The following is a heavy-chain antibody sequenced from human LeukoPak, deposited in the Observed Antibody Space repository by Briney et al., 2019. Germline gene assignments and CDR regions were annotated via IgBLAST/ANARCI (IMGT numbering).Heavy chain of an antibody. CDR2: IWHDGSNK. J-gene: IGHJ3*02. Sequence: PGISLRLSCAASGFTFSSYAMHWVRQAPGKGLEWVALIWHDGSNKYYADPVEGRFTPSRDNTKNTLYLQMNSLRVEDTAMYYCAKVAGYCSRGRCPRGDAFDIWGQGTMVTVSS. CDR3: AKVAGYCSRGRCPRGDAFDI. V-gene: IGHV3-33*06. D-gene: IGHD2-15*01. CDR1: GFTFSSYA.